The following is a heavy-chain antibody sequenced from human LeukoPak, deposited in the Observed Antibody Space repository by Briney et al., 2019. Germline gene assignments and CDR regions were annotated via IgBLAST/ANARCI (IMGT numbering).Heavy chain of an antibody. V-gene: IGHV1-58*01. CDR1: GFTFTSSA. CDR3: AGSAIAVAGQYHYGMDV. Sequence: ASVKVSCKASGFTFTSSAVQWVRQARGQRLEWIGWIVVGSGNTNYAQKFQERVTITRDMSTSTAYMELSSLRSEDTAVYYCAGSAIAVAGQYHYGMDVWGKGTTVTVSS. J-gene: IGHJ6*04. CDR2: IVVGSGNT. D-gene: IGHD6-19*01.